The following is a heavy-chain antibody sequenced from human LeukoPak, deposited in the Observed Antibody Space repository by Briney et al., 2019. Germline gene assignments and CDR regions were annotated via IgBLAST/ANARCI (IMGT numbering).Heavy chain of an antibody. J-gene: IGHJ4*02. CDR1: GYTYTTYG. CDR3: ARVHGYYIGLYYFDF. V-gene: IGHV1-18*01. CDR2: ISGNGDNT. Sequence: GASVKVSCKASGYTYTTYGISWVRQAPGQGLEWKGWISGNGDNTKYVQEFQGRVTMTTDTSTSTAYMDLRSLRSDDTAIYYCARVHGYYIGLYYFDFWGQGTLVTVSS. D-gene: IGHD4-17*01.